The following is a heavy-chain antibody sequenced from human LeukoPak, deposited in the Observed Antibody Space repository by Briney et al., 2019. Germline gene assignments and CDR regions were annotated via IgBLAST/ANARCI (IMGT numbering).Heavy chain of an antibody. D-gene: IGHD4-17*01. CDR1: GYTFSDYF. Sequence: ASVKVSCKDSGYTFSDYFMHCVRQAPGQGLEWMGWISPEGGDTHYAQRFQGRVTMTRDTSISAAYMELTSLSSDDTAVYYCARNYGHNSNYFDFWSQGSLVTVSS. J-gene: IGHJ4*02. CDR3: ARNYGHNSNYFDF. V-gene: IGHV1-2*02. CDR2: ISPEGGDT.